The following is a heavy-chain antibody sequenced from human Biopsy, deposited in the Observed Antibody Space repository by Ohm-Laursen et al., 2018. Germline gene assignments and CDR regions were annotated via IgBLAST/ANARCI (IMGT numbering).Heavy chain of an antibody. CDR2: VYNGGIT. CDR1: GGSISSYY. Sequence: SETLSLTCTVSGGSISSYYWTWIRQTPGKGLEWIGHVYNGGITNYNPSLKSRVTISKDTSKNQFSLQLSSVTAADTAVYYCARTPRDSFWSGSYKRGLWFDPWGQGTLVTVSS. CDR3: ARTPRDSFWSGSYKRGLWFDP. J-gene: IGHJ5*02. V-gene: IGHV4-59*01. D-gene: IGHD3-3*01.